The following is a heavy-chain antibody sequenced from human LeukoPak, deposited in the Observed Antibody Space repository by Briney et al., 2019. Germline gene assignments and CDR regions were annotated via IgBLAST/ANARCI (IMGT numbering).Heavy chain of an antibody. V-gene: IGHV1-2*04. Sequence: GASVKVSCKASGYTFTGYYMHWVRQAPGQGLEWMGWNNPNSGGTNYAQKFQGWVTMTRDTSISTAYMELSRLRSDDTAVYYCARAGTSNDWFDPWGQGTLVTVSS. CDR1: GYTFTGYY. J-gene: IGHJ5*02. CDR3: ARAGTSNDWFDP. D-gene: IGHD2-2*01. CDR2: NNPNSGGT.